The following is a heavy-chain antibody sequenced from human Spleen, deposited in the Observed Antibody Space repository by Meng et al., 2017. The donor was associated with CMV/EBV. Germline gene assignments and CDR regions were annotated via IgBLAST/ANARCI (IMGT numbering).Heavy chain of an antibody. CDR2: IIPIFGTA. D-gene: IGHD1-1*01. J-gene: IGHJ4*02. V-gene: IGHV1-69*05. CDR1: GGTFSSYA. CDR3: ARGTGTTSDFDY. Sequence: SVKVSCKASGGTFSSYAITWVRQAPGQGLEWMGGIIPIFGTANYAQKLQGRVTMTTDTSTSTAYMELRSLRSDDTAVYYCARGTGTTSDFDYWGQGTLVTVSS.